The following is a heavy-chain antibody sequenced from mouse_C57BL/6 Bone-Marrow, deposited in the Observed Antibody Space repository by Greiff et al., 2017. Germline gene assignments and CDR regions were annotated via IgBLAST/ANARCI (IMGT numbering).Heavy chain of an antibody. CDR2: INPNNGGT. D-gene: IGHD1-1*01. Sequence: VQLQQSGPELVKPGASVKIPCKASGYTFTDYNMDWVKQSHGKSLEWIGDINPNNGGTIYNQKFKGKATLTVDKSSSTAYMELRSLTSEDTAVXYCARSDCGSSWGFAYWGQGTLVTVAA. V-gene: IGHV1-18*01. CDR1: GYTFTDYN. J-gene: IGHJ3*01. CDR3: ARSDCGSSWGFAY.